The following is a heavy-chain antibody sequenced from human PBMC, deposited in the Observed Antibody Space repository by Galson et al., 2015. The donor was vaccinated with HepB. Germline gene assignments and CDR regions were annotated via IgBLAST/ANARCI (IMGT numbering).Heavy chain of an antibody. CDR2: IIPIFGTA. CDR3: ARGRWDIVVVVAATGYYYYGMDV. Sequence: SVKVSCKASGGTFSSYAISWVRQAPGQGLEWMGGIIPIFGTANYAQKFQGRVTITADESTSTAYMELSSLRSEDTAVYYCARGRWDIVVVVAATGYYYYGMDVWGQGTTATVSS. CDR1: GGTFSSYA. D-gene: IGHD2-15*01. J-gene: IGHJ6*02. V-gene: IGHV1-69*13.